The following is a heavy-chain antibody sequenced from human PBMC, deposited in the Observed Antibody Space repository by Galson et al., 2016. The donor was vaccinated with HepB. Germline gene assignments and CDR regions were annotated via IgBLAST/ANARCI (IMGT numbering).Heavy chain of an antibody. CDR2: INPGDSDT. J-gene: IGHJ6*02. CDR1: GYIFTSYW. V-gene: IGHV5-51*01. CDR3: ARNAQDSPYYGMDV. D-gene: IGHD2-15*01. Sequence: QSGAEVKRPGESLKISCKASGYIFTSYWIGWVRQTPGKGLEWMTIINPGDSDTRYSPSFQGQVTISADKSITTAYLQWSSLKASDTAMYYCARNAQDSPYYGMDVWGQGTTVTVSS.